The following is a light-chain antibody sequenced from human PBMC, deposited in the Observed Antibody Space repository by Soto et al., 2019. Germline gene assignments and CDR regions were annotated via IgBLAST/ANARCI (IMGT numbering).Light chain of an antibody. V-gene: IGKV1-5*01. CDR2: DVS. J-gene: IGKJ2*01. Sequence: DIQMTQSPSTLPASVGDKVTMTCRSSSKWLAWYQKKPGKAPKLLIYDVSNLERGVPPRFSGSTSGAESTLTITGLQPDDLGTYYCQHTTDFTFGQGTKVEIK. CDR1: SSSKW. CDR3: QHTTDFT.